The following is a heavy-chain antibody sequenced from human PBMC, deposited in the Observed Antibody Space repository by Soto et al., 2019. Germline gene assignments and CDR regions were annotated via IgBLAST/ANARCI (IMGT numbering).Heavy chain of an antibody. J-gene: IGHJ3*01. D-gene: IGHD3-22*01. CDR1: GFTFTSSA. V-gene: IGHV1-58*01. Sequence: SVKVLCKASGFTFTSSAVQWGRRARGQRLEWIGWIVVGSGNTNYAQKFQERVTITRDMSTSTAYMELSSLRSEDTAVYYCATLPDYYDSSGYYYPPWGQGTMVTVSS. CDR2: IVVGSGNT. CDR3: ATLPDYYDSSGYYYPP.